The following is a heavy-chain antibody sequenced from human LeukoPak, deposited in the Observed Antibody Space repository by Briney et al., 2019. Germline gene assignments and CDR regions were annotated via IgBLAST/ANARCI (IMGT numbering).Heavy chain of an antibody. D-gene: IGHD3-22*01. Sequence: GGSLRLSCAASGFTLSTYWMHWVRQAPGKGLVWVSRINSEGSSTTYADSVKGRFTISRDNSRNTLYLQMNSLRAEDTAVYYCAQVLHYYDSSGYYAYWGQGTLVTVSS. J-gene: IGHJ4*02. CDR1: GFTLSTYW. V-gene: IGHV3-74*01. CDR3: AQVLHYYDSSGYYAY. CDR2: INSEGSST.